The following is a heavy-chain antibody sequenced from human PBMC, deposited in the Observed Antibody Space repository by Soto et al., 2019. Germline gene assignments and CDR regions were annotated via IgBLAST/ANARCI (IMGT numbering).Heavy chain of an antibody. V-gene: IGHV4-31*03. Sequence: SDTLSLTCSVSCGSFSSDSFIWSWVRQFPGKGLEWIGYIYYSGTTYYNPSLRSRVIMSVDTSKNQFSLKLSSVTAADTAVYYCARDHKWDGMDVWGQGTTVTVSS. CDR3: ARDHKWDGMDV. J-gene: IGHJ6*02. CDR1: CGSFSSDSFI. CDR2: IYYSGTT. D-gene: IGHD1-26*01.